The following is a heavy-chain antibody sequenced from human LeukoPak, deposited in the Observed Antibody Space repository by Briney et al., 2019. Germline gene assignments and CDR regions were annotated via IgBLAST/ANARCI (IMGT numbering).Heavy chain of an antibody. CDR3: ARAVVLGVEAFDI. CDR1: GGTFSSYA. Sequence: VASVKVSCKASGGTFSSYAISWVRQAPGQGLEWMGGIIPIFGTANYAQKFQGRVTITADESTSTAYMELSSLRSEDTAVYYCARAVVLGVEAFDIWGQGTMVTVSS. V-gene: IGHV1-69*13. D-gene: IGHD2-8*02. CDR2: IIPIFGTA. J-gene: IGHJ3*02.